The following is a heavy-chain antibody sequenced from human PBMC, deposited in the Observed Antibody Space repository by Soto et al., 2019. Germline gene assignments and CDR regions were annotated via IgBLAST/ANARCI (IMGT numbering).Heavy chain of an antibody. J-gene: IGHJ4*02. CDR2: IKQDGTQK. V-gene: IGHV3-7*03. D-gene: IGHD3-10*01. CDR1: GLTYSEHW. Sequence: EVQLVESGGDLVQPGGSLRLSCAVSGLTYSEHWMSWVRQAPGKGPEWVANIKQDGTQKDYVDSVKGRFNISRDNGKNLLFLQMRSLRDDDTAVYYCASHPSDVYYNGVFDFWGRGTLVTVAA. CDR3: ASHPSDVYYNGVFDF.